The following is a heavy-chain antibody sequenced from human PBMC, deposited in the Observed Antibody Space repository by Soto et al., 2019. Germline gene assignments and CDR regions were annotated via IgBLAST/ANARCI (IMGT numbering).Heavy chain of an antibody. D-gene: IGHD6-19*01. Sequence: GGSLRLSCAASGFTFDDYTMHWVRQAPGKGLEWVSLISWDGGSTYYADSVKGRFTISRDNSKNSLYLQMNSLRTEDTALYYCAKTKSSGWTGAFDIWGQGTMVTVSS. CDR2: ISWDGGST. J-gene: IGHJ3*02. CDR3: AKTKSSGWTGAFDI. CDR1: GFTFDDYT. V-gene: IGHV3-43*01.